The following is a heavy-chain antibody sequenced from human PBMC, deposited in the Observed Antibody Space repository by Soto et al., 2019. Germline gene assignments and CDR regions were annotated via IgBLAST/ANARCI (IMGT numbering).Heavy chain of an antibody. V-gene: IGHV1-18*01. CDR2: ISAYNGNT. D-gene: IGHD3-9*01. CDR3: AREGDYDILTGPTYYYGMDV. J-gene: IGHJ6*02. CDR1: GYTFTSYG. Sequence: ASVKVSCKASGYTFTSYGISWVRQAPGQGLEWMGWISAYNGNTNYAQKLQGRVTMTTDTSTSTAYMELRSLRSDDTAVYYCAREGDYDILTGPTYYYGMDVWGQGTTVTVSS.